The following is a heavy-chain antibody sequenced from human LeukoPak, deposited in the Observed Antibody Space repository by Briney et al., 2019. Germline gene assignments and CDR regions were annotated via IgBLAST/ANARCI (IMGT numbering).Heavy chain of an antibody. CDR2: MYISGNT. CDR1: GGSISSSY. V-gene: IGHV4-4*07. D-gene: IGHD2/OR15-2a*01. J-gene: IGHJ4*02. CDR3: AGHHPRNTVDF. Sequence: PSETLSLTCTVSGGSISSSYWSWIRQPAGKGLEWIGRMYISGNTNYNPSLENRVTMSLDTSKNQFSLKLSSVTAADTAVYYCAGHHPRNTVDFWGQGTLVTVSS.